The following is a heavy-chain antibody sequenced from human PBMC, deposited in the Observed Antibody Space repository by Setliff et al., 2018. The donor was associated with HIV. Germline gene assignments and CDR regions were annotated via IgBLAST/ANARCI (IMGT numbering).Heavy chain of an antibody. CDR3: VRGIYDSSGFWYPHGDS. Sequence: ASVKVSCKASGYTFTSYDINWVRQATGHGLEWMGWINPYSGNTGYAQKFQGRVTMTRETSTSTAYLELSNLRAEDTAVYYCVRGIYDSSGFWYPHGDSWGQGTLVTVSS. J-gene: IGHJ5*01. CDR2: INPYSGNT. CDR1: GYTFTSYD. D-gene: IGHD3-22*01. V-gene: IGHV1-8*01.